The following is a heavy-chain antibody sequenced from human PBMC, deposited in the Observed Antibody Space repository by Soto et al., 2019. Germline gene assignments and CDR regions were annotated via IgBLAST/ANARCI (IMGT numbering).Heavy chain of an antibody. J-gene: IGHJ6*02. D-gene: IGHD2-21*02. CDR1: GFTFDDFA. Sequence: QVQLVESGGGLVRPGRSLRLSCAASGFTFDDFAMHWVRQAPGKGLEWVAIVSYDGTNEYYAGPVKGRFTISRDNSKNMLYLQMNSLRAEDTAIYYCVKDQVTKDIYYYYGMDVWGQGTTVTVSS. CDR2: VSYDGTNE. V-gene: IGHV3-30*18. CDR3: VKDQVTKDIYYYYGMDV.